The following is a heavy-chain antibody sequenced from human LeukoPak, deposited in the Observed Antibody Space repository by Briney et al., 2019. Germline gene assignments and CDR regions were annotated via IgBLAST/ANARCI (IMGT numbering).Heavy chain of an antibody. CDR1: GYSISSSYY. CDR2: IYHSGST. D-gene: IGHD3-3*01. Sequence: NPSETLSLTCAVSGYSISSSYYWGWIRQPPGKGLEWIGSIYHSGSTYYNPSLKSRVTISVDTSKNQFSLKLSSVTAADTAVYHCASQFGGSPYHDFWSGYSRWFDPWGQGTLVTVSS. CDR3: ASQFGGSPYHDFWSGYSRWFDP. J-gene: IGHJ5*02. V-gene: IGHV4-38-2*01.